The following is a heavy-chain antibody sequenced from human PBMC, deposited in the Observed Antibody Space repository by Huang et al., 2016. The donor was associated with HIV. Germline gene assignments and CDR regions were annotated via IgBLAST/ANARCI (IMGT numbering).Heavy chain of an antibody. Sequence: EVQLMESGGGLVQPGGSLRLSCAASGFPFSTTNMNWVRQAPGRVLECVSYITSSSGSIYNADSVKGRFPISSDNAKNSLYLQMNILRAEDTAVYYCARFGSYYYGSGSYLDAFDIWGQGTMVTVSS. V-gene: IGHV3-48*01. J-gene: IGHJ3*02. CDR1: GFPFSTTN. CDR3: ARFGSYYYGSGSYLDAFDI. CDR2: ITSSSGSI. D-gene: IGHD3-10*01.